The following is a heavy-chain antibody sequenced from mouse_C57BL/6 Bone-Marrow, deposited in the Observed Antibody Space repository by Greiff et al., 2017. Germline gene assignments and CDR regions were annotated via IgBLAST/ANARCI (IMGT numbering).Heavy chain of an antibody. CDR2: IDPSISYT. CDR1: GYTFTSYW. D-gene: IGHD4-1*02. J-gene: IGHJ2*01. V-gene: IGHV1-69*01. CDR3: ARSAPTGTNFDY. Sequence: QVQLQQPGAELVMPGASVKLSCKASGYTFTSYWMHWVKQRPGQGLEWIGEIDPSISYTNYNQKFKGKSTLPVEKSSRTAYMQLSSLTSEDSAVYYCARSAPTGTNFDYWGQGTTLTVSS.